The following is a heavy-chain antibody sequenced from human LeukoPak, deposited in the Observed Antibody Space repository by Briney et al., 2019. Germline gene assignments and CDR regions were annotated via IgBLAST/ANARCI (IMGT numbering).Heavy chain of an antibody. CDR2: IYHSGST. Sequence: SETLSLTCTVSGYSISSGYYWGWIRQPPGKGLGWIGSIYHSGSTYNNPSLRSRVTISVDTSKNQFSLKLSSVTAADTAVYYCARESWSYYFDYWGQGTLVTVSS. V-gene: IGHV4-38-2*02. J-gene: IGHJ4*02. CDR1: GYSISSGYY. D-gene: IGHD1-26*01. CDR3: ARESWSYYFDY.